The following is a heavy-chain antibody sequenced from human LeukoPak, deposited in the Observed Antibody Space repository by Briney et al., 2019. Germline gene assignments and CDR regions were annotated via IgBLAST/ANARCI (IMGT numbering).Heavy chain of an antibody. J-gene: IGHJ4*02. D-gene: IGHD2-2*01. CDR1: GGSFSGYY. CDR2: INHSGST. CDR3: ARTRPPAGDFDY. V-gene: IGHV4-34*01. Sequence: SETLSLTCAVYGGSFSGYYWSWIRQPPGKGLEWIGEINHSGSTNYNPPLKSRVTISVDTSKNQFSLKLSSVTAADTAVYYCARTRPPAGDFDYWGQGTLVTVSS.